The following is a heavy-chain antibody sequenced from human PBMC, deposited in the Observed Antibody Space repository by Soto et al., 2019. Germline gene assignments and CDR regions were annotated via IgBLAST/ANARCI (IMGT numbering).Heavy chain of an antibody. V-gene: IGHV1-69*02. CDR1: GGTFSSYT. CDR2: IIPILGIA. Sequence: GASVKVSCKASGGTFSSYTISWVRQAPGQGLEWMGRIIPILGIANYAQKFQGRVTITADKSTSTAYMELSSLRSEDTAVYYCASSTVTGYYYYYMDVWGKGTTVTVSS. J-gene: IGHJ6*03. D-gene: IGHD4-4*01. CDR3: ASSTVTGYYYYYMDV.